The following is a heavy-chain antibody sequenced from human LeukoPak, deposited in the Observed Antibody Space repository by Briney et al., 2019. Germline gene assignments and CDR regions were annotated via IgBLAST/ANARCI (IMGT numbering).Heavy chain of an antibody. CDR1: GDSINNYY. J-gene: IGHJ6*03. CDR3: ARHEANYYYYYMDV. V-gene: IGHV4-59*04. D-gene: IGHD3-10*01. Sequence: SETLSLTCTVSGDSINNYYWAWVRQPPGKGLEWIGSIHQGESTYSNPSLEGRVSMSVDTSKNQFSLRLTSVTAADTAVYYCARHEANYYYYYMDVWGEGTTVTVSS. CDR2: IHQGEST.